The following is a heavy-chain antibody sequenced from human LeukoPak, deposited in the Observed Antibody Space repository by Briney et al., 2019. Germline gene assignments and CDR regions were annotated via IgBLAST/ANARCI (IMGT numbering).Heavy chain of an antibody. J-gene: IGHJ4*02. D-gene: IGHD6-19*01. CDR2: ISSSSSYI. CDR3: ARDLRSSGWAFY. CDR1: GFTFSSYS. Sequence: KPWGSLRLSCAASGFTFSSYSMNWVRQAPGKGLEWVSSISSSSSYIYYADSVKGRFTISRDNAKNLLYLQMNSLRAEDTAVYYCARDLRSSGWAFYWGQGTLVTVSS. V-gene: IGHV3-21*01.